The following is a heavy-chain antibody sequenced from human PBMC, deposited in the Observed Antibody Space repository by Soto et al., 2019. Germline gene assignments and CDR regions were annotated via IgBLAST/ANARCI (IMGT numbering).Heavy chain of an antibody. D-gene: IGHD2-2*01. CDR2: IFSDGSRK. J-gene: IGHJ3*02. CDR1: GFTFTTYT. CDR3: AREGGMGSSSTDDAFDI. Sequence: QVQLVESGGGVVQPGTSLRLSCAASGFTFTTYTMHWVRQAPGKGLEWVAVIFSDGSRKYYADSVKGRFTISRDNSRNTLYLQMNTLSTEDTAVYSCAREGGMGSSSTDDAFDIWGQGTMVTVSS. V-gene: IGHV3-30-3*01.